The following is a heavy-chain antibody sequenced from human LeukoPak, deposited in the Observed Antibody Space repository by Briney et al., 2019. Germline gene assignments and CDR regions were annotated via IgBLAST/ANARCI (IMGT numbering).Heavy chain of an antibody. CDR1: GFTFSSYV. Sequence: GGSLRLSCTASGFTFSSYVMNWVRLAPGKGLEWVSSISGDSRSTYFADSVKGRFTVSRDNSRNTVYMQMNSLTADDTAVYYCAKGAATVTTFDAYHFVHWGQGTLVTVSS. D-gene: IGHD4-17*01. V-gene: IGHV3-23*01. CDR3: AKGAATVTTFDAYHFVH. J-gene: IGHJ4*02. CDR2: ISGDSRST.